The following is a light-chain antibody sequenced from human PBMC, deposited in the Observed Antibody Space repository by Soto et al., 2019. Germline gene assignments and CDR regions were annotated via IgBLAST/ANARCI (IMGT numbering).Light chain of an antibody. CDR1: QSVNSN. CDR2: GIS. J-gene: IGKJ5*01. CDR3: PRYSKWPIT. V-gene: IGKV3-15*01. Sequence: EMVMTQSPAILSVSPGESATLTCRASQSVNSNYLAWYQQHPGQPPRPLIYGISTRATGIPARFSGSGSGTEFSLTISSLQSEDFAVYYCPRYSKWPITFGQGTRLEIK.